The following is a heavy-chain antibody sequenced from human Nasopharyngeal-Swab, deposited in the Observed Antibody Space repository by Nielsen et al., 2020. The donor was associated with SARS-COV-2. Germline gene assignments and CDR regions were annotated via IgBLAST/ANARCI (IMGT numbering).Heavy chain of an antibody. J-gene: IGHJ4*02. CDR3: AKQGGYYYDSSDYTGNDY. V-gene: IGHV3-30*18. CDR1: GFTFSSYG. D-gene: IGHD3-22*01. CDR2: ISYDGSNK. Sequence: GESLKISCVTSGFTFSSYGMHWVRQAPGKGLEWMAVISYDGSNKYYADTVKGRFTISRDNSKNTLYLQMNSLRADDTAVFYCAKQGGYYYDSSDYTGNDYWGQGTLVTVSS.